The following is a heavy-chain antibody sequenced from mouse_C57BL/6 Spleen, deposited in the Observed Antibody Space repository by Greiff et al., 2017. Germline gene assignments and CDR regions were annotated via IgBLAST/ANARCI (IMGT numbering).Heavy chain of an antibody. D-gene: IGHD2-14*01. J-gene: IGHJ1*03. Sequence: EVQRVESGGGLVQPGGSMKLSCAASGFTFSDAWMDWVRQSPEKGLEWVAEIRNKANNHATYYAGSVKGRFTISRDDSKSSVYLQMNSLRAEDTGIYFCTLPLFLGFFWVFDGWGTGTTVTVSS. V-gene: IGHV6-6*01. CDR3: TLPLFLGFFWVFDG. CDR2: IRNKANNHAT. CDR1: GFTFSDAW.